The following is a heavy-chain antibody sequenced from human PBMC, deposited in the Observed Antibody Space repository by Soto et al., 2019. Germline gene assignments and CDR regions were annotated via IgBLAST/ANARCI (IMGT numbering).Heavy chain of an antibody. CDR1: GGSVSSGSCY. J-gene: IGHJ4*02. V-gene: IGHV4-61*01. CDR3: ASWAVVVISPAFDY. D-gene: IGHD3-22*01. CDR2: IYYSGST. Sequence: SETLSLTCTVSGGSVSSGSCYWSWIRQPPGKGLEWIGYIYYSGSTNYNPSLKSRVTISVDTSKNQFSLKLSSVTAADTAVYYCASWAVVVISPAFDYWGQGTLVTVSS.